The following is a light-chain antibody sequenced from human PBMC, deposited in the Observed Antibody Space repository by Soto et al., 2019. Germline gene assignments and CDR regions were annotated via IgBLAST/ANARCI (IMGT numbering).Light chain of an antibody. Sequence: DIVVTQCPSTLSLSPGERATLSCWASQGIXNKFGWYEHRPGQAPRLLIXAKSTRAAGIPARFIGSGSGKDFTLTISSLQSEDFAVYYCQQYNNWRSSTFGQGTRLDIK. CDR1: QGIXNK. CDR2: AKS. J-gene: IGKJ5*01. V-gene: IGKV3-15*01. CDR3: QQYNNWRSST.